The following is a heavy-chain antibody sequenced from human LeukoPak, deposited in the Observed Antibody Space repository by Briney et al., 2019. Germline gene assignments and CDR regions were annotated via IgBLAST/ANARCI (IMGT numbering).Heavy chain of an antibody. D-gene: IGHD3-10*01. CDR1: GFTFSNYA. J-gene: IGHJ4*02. Sequence: GGTLRLSCSASGFTFSNYAMNWVRQAPGKGLEWVSAIGGSGGSSYYADSVKGRVTISRDNSKNTLYLQMNSLRAEDTAVYYCARKAGYYYGSGDYWGQGTLVTVSS. CDR2: IGGSGGSS. V-gene: IGHV3-23*01. CDR3: ARKAGYYYGSGDY.